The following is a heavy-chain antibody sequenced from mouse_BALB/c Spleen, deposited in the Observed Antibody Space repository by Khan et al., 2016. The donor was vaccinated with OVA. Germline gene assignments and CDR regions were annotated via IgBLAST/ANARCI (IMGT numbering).Heavy chain of an antibody. CDR3: ARGRYGNWYFDV. D-gene: IGHD2-1*01. CDR1: GYSFTSYW. V-gene: IGHV1-87*01. J-gene: IGHJ1*01. Sequence: QVQLQQSGAELARPGASVKLSCKASGYSFTSYWMQWVKQRPGQGLEWIGAIYPGDGDTRYTQKFKGKATLTADNSSSTAYMQLSSVASEDSAIYYCARGRYGNWYFDVWGAGTTVTVSS. CDR2: IYPGDGDT.